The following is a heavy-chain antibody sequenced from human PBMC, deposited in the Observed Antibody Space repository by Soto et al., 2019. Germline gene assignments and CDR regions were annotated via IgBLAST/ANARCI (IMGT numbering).Heavy chain of an antibody. Sequence: GASVKVSCKASGYTFTGYYMHWVRQAPGQGLEWMGWINPNSGGTNYAQKFQGWVTMTRDTSISTAYMELSRLRSDDTAVYYCARSYCSGGSCYEDYYYGMDVWGQGTTVTVSS. CDR2: INPNSGGT. CDR1: GYTFTGYY. J-gene: IGHJ6*02. CDR3: ARSYCSGGSCYEDYYYGMDV. D-gene: IGHD2-15*01. V-gene: IGHV1-2*04.